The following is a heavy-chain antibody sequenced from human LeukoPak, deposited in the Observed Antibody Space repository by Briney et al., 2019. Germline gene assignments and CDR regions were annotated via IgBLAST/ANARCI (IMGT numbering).Heavy chain of an antibody. CDR3: ARDHYDFWSGYPNWFDP. Sequence: SSETLSLTCAVSGYSISSGYYWGWIRQPPGKGLEWIGSIYHSGSTYYNPPLKSRVTISVDTSKNQFSLKLSSVTAADTAVYYCARDHYDFWSGYPNWFDPWGQGTLVTVSS. J-gene: IGHJ5*02. CDR2: IYHSGST. V-gene: IGHV4-38-2*02. D-gene: IGHD3-3*01. CDR1: GYSISSGYY.